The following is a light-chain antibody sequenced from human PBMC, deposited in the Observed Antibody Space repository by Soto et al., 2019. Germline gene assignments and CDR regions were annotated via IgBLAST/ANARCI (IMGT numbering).Light chain of an antibody. V-gene: IGKV1-5*03. CDR2: KAS. Sequence: DIQMTQSPSTLSASVGDRVTITCRASQSISSWLAWYQQKPGKAPNLLIYKASTLESGVPSRFSGSGSGTEFTLTISHVQPDDFATYYCQQYKSYPLTFGGGNKVDIK. CDR1: QSISSW. CDR3: QQYKSYPLT. J-gene: IGKJ4*01.